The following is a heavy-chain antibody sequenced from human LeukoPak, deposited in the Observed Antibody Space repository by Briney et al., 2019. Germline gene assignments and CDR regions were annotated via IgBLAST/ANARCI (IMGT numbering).Heavy chain of an antibody. CDR1: GGSISSYY. Sequence: SETLSLTCTVSGGSISSYYWSWIRQPAGKRLEWIGYIYYSGSTNYNPSLKSRVTISVDTSKNQFSLNLSSVTAADTAVYYCTRASGVGYSYGNSDYWGQGTLVTVSS. CDR3: TRASGVGYSYGNSDY. J-gene: IGHJ4*02. D-gene: IGHD5-18*01. CDR2: IYYSGST. V-gene: IGHV4-59*01.